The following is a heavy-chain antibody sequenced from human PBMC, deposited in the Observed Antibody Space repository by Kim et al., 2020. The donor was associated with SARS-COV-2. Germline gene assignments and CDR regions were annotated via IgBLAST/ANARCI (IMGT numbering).Heavy chain of an antibody. Sequence: SETLSLTCAVYGGSFSGYYWSWIRQPPGKGLEWIGEINHSGSTNYNPSLKSRVTISVDTSKNQFSLKLSSVTAADTAVYYCAREGARGGVRERRLVATLPFDYWGQGTLVTVSS. J-gene: IGHJ4*02. D-gene: IGHD5-12*01. CDR1: GGSFSGYY. CDR3: AREGARGGVRERRLVATLPFDY. CDR2: INHSGST. V-gene: IGHV4-34*01.